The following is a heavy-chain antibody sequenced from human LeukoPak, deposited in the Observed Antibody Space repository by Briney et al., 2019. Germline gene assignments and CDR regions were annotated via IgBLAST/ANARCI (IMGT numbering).Heavy chain of an antibody. CDR2: ISAYNGNT. V-gene: IGHV1-18*01. CDR3: AREFRSGSYSEFDY. CDR1: GYTFTSYG. D-gene: IGHD1-26*01. Sequence: GASVKVSCKASGYTFTSYGISRVRQAPGQGLEWMGWISAYNGNTNYAQKLQGRVTMTTDTSTSTAYMELRSLRSDDTAVYFCAREFRSGSYSEFDYWGQGTLVTVSS. J-gene: IGHJ4*02.